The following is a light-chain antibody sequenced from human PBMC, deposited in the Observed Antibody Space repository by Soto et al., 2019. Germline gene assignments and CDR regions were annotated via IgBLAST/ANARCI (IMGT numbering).Light chain of an antibody. J-gene: IGKJ3*01. V-gene: IGKV1-17*01. Sequence: DIQMTQSPSSLSASVGDRVTITCRASQGSRNDLGWYQQKPGKATKRLIYAASSLQSGVPSRFRGSGSGTELTLTISTLQPADFATSYCLQHNRYPFTFGPGTKVDIK. CDR2: AAS. CDR3: LQHNRYPFT. CDR1: QGSRND.